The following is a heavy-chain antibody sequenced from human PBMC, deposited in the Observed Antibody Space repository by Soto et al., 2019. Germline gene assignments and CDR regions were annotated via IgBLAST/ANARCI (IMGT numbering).Heavy chain of an antibody. CDR2: ISTDGSST. J-gene: IGHJ4*02. V-gene: IGHV3-23*01. CDR3: AKFRQWLVYFDS. D-gene: IGHD6-19*01. CDR1: GFTFSSYV. Sequence: PGGSLRLSCAASGFTFSSYVVSWVRQVPGKGLEWVSSISTDGSSTYYADSVKGRFTISRDNPKNTLYLQMNSLRVEDTAVYYCAKFRQWLVYFDSWGQGTLVTVSS.